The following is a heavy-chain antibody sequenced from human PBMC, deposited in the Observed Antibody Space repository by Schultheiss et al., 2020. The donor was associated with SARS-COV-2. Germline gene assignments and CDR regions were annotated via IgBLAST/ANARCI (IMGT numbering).Heavy chain of an antibody. J-gene: IGHJ4*02. D-gene: IGHD3-3*01. CDR3: ARDAGRFLNY. Sequence: SETLSLTCTVSGGSISSSSYYWGWIRQPPGKGLEWIGSIYYSGSTNYNPSLKSRVTISVDKSKNQFSLKLSSVTAADTAVYYCARDAGRFLNYWGQGTLVTVSS. CDR1: GGSISSSSYY. CDR2: IYYSGST. V-gene: IGHV4-39*07.